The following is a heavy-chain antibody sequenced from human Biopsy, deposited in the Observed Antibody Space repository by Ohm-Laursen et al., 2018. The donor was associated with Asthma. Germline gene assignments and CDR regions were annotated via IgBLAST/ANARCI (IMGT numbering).Heavy chain of an antibody. J-gene: IGHJ6*02. CDR1: GYTFNSAG. V-gene: IGHV1-18*01. CDR2: ISVYNGNT. CDR3: ARAVDYSHYYGIDV. D-gene: IGHD3-10*01. Sequence: GSSVKASCKASGYTFNSAGITWVRQAPGQGLEWMGWISVYNGNTKVAQKLQDRVTMITDTSTSTAYMGLRSLRSDDTAVYFCARAVDYSHYYGIDVWGQGTTVTVS.